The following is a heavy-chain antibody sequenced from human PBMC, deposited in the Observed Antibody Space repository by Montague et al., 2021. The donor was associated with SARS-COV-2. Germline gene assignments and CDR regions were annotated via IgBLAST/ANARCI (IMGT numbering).Heavy chain of an antibody. CDR2: MYYTGHT. V-gene: IGHV4-61*01. J-gene: IGHJ4*02. Sequence: SETLSLTCTVSGASVASGNFYWSWIRQPPGKGLEWIGYMYYTGHTNYNPSLESRVTMPVDPSKNQFSLTLTSVTAADTAAYYCARSRANVPSRPGFDYWGQGALVTVSS. CDR3: ARSRANVPSRPGFDY. D-gene: IGHD6-6*01. CDR1: GASVASGNFY.